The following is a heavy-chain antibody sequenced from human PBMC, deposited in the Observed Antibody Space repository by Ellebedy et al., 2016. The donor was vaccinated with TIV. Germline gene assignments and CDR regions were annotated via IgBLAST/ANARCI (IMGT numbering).Heavy chain of an antibody. CDR3: ARELRAAGGHYMDV. CDR1: GGSISRVSYY. CDR2: IYYSGST. V-gene: IGHV4-39*07. D-gene: IGHD2-15*01. Sequence: MPSETLSLTCSVSGGSISRVSYYWGWIRQPPGKGLEWIGSIYYSGSTYYNPSLKSRVTISVDTSKNQFSLKLSSVTAADTAVYYCARELRAAGGHYMDVWGRGTTVTVSS. J-gene: IGHJ6*03.